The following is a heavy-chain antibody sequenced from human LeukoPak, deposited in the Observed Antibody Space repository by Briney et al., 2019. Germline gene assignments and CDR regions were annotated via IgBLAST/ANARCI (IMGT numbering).Heavy chain of an antibody. CDR2: VSDSGYRT. V-gene: IGHV3-23*01. CDR3: ARGSGAYGDFDY. CDR1: GFTFGDYA. J-gene: IGHJ4*02. Sequence: GGSLRLSCATSGFTFGDYALNWVRQAPGKGLEWVSGVSDSGYRTYYADSVKGRFTISRDNSKNTLFLQMNSLRAEDTAVYYCARGSGAYGDFDYWGQGTLVTVSS. D-gene: IGHD6-19*01.